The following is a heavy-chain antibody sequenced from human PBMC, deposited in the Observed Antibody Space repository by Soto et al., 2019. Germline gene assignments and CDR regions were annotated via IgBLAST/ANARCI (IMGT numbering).Heavy chain of an antibody. Sequence: ASVKVSCKTSGYTFTSYGMSWVRQAPGQGLEWMGRISAYNGKTIYAQKHQGRVTMTTDTSTSTAYMELRSLRSDDTVVYYCARGLEVRSIPYDSWGQGTLVTVSS. CDR2: ISAYNGKT. CDR3: ARGLEVRSIPYDS. CDR1: GYTFTSYG. V-gene: IGHV1-18*01. J-gene: IGHJ4*02. D-gene: IGHD2-21*01.